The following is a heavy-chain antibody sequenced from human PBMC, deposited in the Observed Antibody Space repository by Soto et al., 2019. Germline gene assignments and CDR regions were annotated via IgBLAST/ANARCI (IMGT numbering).Heavy chain of an antibody. V-gene: IGHV4-59*12. CDR1: GGSISNFY. J-gene: IGHJ4*02. D-gene: IGHD5-18*01. CDR3: ARADTAMTTPFDY. CDR2: VDYSGTA. Sequence: QVQLQESGPGLVKPPETLSLTCTVSGGSISNFYWNWIRQPPGKGLEWIGYVDYSGTANYNPSLKSRVSMSVDTSKNQLSLKVTSVTAADTAMHYCARADTAMTTPFDYWGQGTLVTVSS.